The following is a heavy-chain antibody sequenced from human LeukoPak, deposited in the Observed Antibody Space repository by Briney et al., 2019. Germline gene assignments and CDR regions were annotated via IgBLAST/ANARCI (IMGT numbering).Heavy chain of an antibody. CDR3: AKGTLVYYYDSSGYYGVY. J-gene: IGHJ4*02. V-gene: IGHV3-23*01. D-gene: IGHD3-22*01. CDR1: GFTVSSNY. CDR2: ISGSGGST. Sequence: GGSLRLSCAASGFTVSSNYMSWVRQAPGKGLEWVSAISGSGGSTYYADSVKGRFTISRDNSKNTLYLQMNSLRAEDTAVYYCAKGTLVYYYDSSGYYGVYWGQGTLVTVSS.